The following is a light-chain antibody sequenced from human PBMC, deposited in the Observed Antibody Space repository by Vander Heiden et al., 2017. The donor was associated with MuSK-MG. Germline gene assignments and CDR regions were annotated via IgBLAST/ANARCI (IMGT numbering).Light chain of an antibody. CDR3: QQYNSYPRT. J-gene: IGKJ1*01. V-gene: IGKV1-5*03. Sequence: DIQMTQSPSTLSASVGDRVTITCRASQSISHWLAWYQQKPGKAPNLLIFKASRLQSGVPSRFSGSGYGTEFTLTISGLHPDDFASYYCQQYNSYPRTFGQGTKVEIK. CDR1: QSISHW. CDR2: KAS.